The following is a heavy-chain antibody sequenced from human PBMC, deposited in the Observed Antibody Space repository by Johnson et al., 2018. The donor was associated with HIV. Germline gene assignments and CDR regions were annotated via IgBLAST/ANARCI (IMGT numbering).Heavy chain of an antibody. J-gene: IGHJ3*02. V-gene: IGHV3-7*01. Sequence: VQLVESGGGVVQPGRSLRLSCAASGFTFSSYWMSWVRQAPGKGLEWVANIKQDGSEKYYSDSVKGRFTISRDNSKNTLYLQMNRLRAEDTAVYYCAKGGVEYSSTWFDAFDIWGPGTMVTVSS. D-gene: IGHD6-13*01. CDR1: GFTFSSYW. CDR2: IKQDGSEK. CDR3: AKGGVEYSSTWFDAFDI.